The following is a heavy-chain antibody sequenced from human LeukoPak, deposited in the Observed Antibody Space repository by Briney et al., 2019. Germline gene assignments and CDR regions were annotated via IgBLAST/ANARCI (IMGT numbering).Heavy chain of an antibody. CDR3: ARGGSGSYWPGVFDY. D-gene: IGHD3-10*01. Sequence: SETLSLTCTVSGDSIRSYYWNWIRQSPGKGLEWIGYIYKTGTTNYNPSVKSRLTISVDTSKNQFSLKLSSVTAADTAVYYCARGGSGSYWPGVFDYWGQGTLVTVSS. J-gene: IGHJ4*02. CDR1: GDSIRSYY. CDR2: IYKTGTT. V-gene: IGHV4-59*01.